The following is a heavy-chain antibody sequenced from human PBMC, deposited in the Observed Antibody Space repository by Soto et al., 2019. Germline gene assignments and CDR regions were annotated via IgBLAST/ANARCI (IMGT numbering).Heavy chain of an antibody. V-gene: IGHV3-30-3*01. Sequence: GGSLRLSCAASGFTFSSYAMHWVRQAPGKGLEWVAVISYDGSNKYYADSVKGRFTISRDNSKNTLYLQMNSLRAEDTAVYYCARDPMAYFDYWGQGTLVTVSS. CDR2: ISYDGSNK. J-gene: IGHJ4*02. CDR1: GFTFSSYA. D-gene: IGHD3-10*01. CDR3: ARDPMAYFDY.